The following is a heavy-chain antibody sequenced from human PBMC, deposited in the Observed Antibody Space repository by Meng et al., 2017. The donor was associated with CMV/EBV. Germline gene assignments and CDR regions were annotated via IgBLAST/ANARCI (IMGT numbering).Heavy chain of an antibody. V-gene: IGHV4-59*01. D-gene: IGHD1-26*01. Sequence: VPLEDSGPGLVKPSATLSLTCTVSGGSISSSYWSWIRQPPGKGLEWIGYIYYSGSTNYNPSLKSRVTISVDTSKNQFSLKLSSVTAADTAVYYCASHYGRYSGSYYGWFDPWGQGTLVTVSS. J-gene: IGHJ5*02. CDR2: IYYSGST. CDR3: ASHYGRYSGSYYGWFDP. CDR1: GGSISSSY.